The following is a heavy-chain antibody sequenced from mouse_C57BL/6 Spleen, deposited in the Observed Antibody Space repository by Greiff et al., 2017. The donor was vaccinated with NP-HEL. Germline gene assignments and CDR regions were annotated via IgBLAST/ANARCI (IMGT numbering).Heavy chain of an antibody. CDR1: GYAFSSSW. Sequence: VKLMESGPELVKPGASVKISCKASGYAFSSSWMNWVKQRPGKGLEWIGRIYPGDGDTNYNGKFKGKATLTADKSSSTAYMQLSSLTSEDSAVYFCARMEVNYYGSSWFAYWGQGTLVTVSA. CDR2: IYPGDGDT. CDR3: ARMEVNYYGSSWFAY. V-gene: IGHV1-82*01. J-gene: IGHJ3*01. D-gene: IGHD1-1*01.